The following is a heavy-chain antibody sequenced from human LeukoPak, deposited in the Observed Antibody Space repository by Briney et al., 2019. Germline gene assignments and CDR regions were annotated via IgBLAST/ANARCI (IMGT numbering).Heavy chain of an antibody. Sequence: PSQTLSLTCTVSGCSISSGDYYWSWIRQPPGKGLDWIGYIYYSGNTYYNPSLKSRVTISVETSKNQFSLKLSSVTAADTAVYYCARDRGGFEDNWFDPWGQGTLVTVSS. V-gene: IGHV4-30-4*01. J-gene: IGHJ5*02. D-gene: IGHD3-16*01. CDR3: ARDRGGFEDNWFDP. CDR2: IYYSGNT. CDR1: GCSISSGDYY.